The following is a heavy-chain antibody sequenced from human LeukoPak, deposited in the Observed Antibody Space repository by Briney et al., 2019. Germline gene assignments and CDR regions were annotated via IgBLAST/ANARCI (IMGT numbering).Heavy chain of an antibody. CDR1: GFTFSSYG. J-gene: IGHJ5*02. CDR3: AKDWFGESSPLFDP. V-gene: IGHV3-23*01. D-gene: IGHD3-10*01. Sequence: GGSLRLSCAASGFTFSSYGMSWVRQAPGKGLEWVSAISGSGGSTYYADSVKGRFTISRDNYKNTLYLQMNSLRAEDTAVYYCAKDWFGESSPLFDPWGQGTLVTVSS. CDR2: ISGSGGST.